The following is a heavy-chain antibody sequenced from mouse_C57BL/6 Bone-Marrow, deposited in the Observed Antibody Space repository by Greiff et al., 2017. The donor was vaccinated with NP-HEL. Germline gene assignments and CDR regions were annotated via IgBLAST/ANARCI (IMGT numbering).Heavy chain of an antibody. Sequence: EVNVVESGGGLVKPGGSLKLSCAASGFTFSDYGMHWVRQAPETGLEWVAYISSGSSTIYSADTVKGRFTISRDNAKNTLFLQMTSLRSEDTAMYYCARGGSRAWFAYWGQGTLVTVSA. CDR2: ISSGSSTI. V-gene: IGHV5-17*01. CDR3: ARGGSRAWFAY. J-gene: IGHJ3*01. D-gene: IGHD1-1*01. CDR1: GFTFSDYG.